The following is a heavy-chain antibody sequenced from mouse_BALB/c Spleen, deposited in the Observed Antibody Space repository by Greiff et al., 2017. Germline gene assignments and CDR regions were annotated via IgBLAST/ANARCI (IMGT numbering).Heavy chain of an antibody. D-gene: IGHD1-1*01. CDR1: GYTFTSYV. Sequence: EVQLQQSGPELVKPGASVKMSCKASGYTFTSYVMHWVKQKPGQGLEWIGYINPYNDGTKYNEKFKGKATLTSDKSSSTAYMELSSLTSEDSAVYYCARVYYGSTYTYYYAMDYWGQGTSVTVSS. J-gene: IGHJ4*01. V-gene: IGHV1-14*01. CDR3: ARVYYGSTYTYYYAMDY. CDR2: INPYNDGT.